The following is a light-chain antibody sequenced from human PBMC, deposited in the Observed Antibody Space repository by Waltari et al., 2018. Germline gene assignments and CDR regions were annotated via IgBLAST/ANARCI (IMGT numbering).Light chain of an antibody. CDR1: SSDVGGFNY. CDR2: YVT. V-gene: IGLV2-14*03. J-gene: IGLJ2*01. Sequence: QSALTQPASVSGSPGQSITISCTGTSSDVGGFNYVSWYQQHPGEAPKLLLYYVTQRPSGVSNRVAGSKAANTASLTISGLQAGDEAHYYCSSYSSISTLVFGGGTKLTVL. CDR3: SSYSSISTLV.